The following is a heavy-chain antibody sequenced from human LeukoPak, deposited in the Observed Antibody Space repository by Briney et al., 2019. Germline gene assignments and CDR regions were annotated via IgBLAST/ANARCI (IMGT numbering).Heavy chain of an antibody. CDR1: GGSFSGYY. V-gene: IGHV4-34*01. D-gene: IGHD5-24*01. Sequence: SETLSLTCAVYGGSFSGYYWSWIRQPPGKGLEWIGSIYYSGSTYYNPSLKSRVTISVDTSKNQFSLKLSSVTAADTAVYYCARPGGGYNLYYFDYWGQGTLVTVSS. CDR2: IYYSGST. CDR3: ARPGGGYNLYYFDY. J-gene: IGHJ4*02.